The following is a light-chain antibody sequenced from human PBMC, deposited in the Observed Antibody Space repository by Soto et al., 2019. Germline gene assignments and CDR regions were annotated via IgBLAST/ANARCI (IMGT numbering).Light chain of an antibody. V-gene: IGLV2-18*02. J-gene: IGLJ1*01. CDR1: SSDVGSYNR. Sequence: QSALTQPPSVSGSPGQSVAISCTGTSSDVGSYNRVSWYQQPPGAAPKLMIYEVSNRPSGVPDRFSGSKSGNTASLTISGLQAEDEADCYCNSYTGSSTYVFGTGTKVTVL. CDR2: EVS. CDR3: NSYTGSSTYV.